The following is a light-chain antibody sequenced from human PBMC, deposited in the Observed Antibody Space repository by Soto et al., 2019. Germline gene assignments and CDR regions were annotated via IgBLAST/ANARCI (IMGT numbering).Light chain of an antibody. CDR2: GAS. CDR1: QTVSSFY. V-gene: IGKV3-20*01. J-gene: IGKJ2*01. Sequence: EIVLTQSPGTLSLSPGERATLACRASQTVSSFYLAWYQQKPGQAPRLLIYGASSRPTGIPHRFSGSGSGTHFTLTISSLEPEDCAVYYCQQYGSSPNTFGQGTKREIK. CDR3: QQYGSSPNT.